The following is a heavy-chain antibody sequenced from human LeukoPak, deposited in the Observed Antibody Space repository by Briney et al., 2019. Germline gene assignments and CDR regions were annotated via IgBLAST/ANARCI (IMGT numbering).Heavy chain of an antibody. D-gene: IGHD2-8*02. CDR1: GGSFSGYY. V-gene: IGHV4-34*01. CDR2: IYHSGST. CDR3: ARVSGYYDY. J-gene: IGHJ4*02. Sequence: PSETLSLTCAVYGGSFSGYYRSWIRQPPGKGLEWIGEIYHSGSTNYNPSLKSRVTISVDTSKTQFSLKLSSVTAADMAVYYCARVSGYYDYWGQGTLVTVSS.